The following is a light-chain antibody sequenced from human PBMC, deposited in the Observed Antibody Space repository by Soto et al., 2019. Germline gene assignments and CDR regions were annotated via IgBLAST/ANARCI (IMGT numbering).Light chain of an antibody. V-gene: IGKV3-20*01. CDR2: GAS. J-gene: IGKJ1*01. CDR3: QQYDTSPRT. Sequence: DIVLTQSPGTLSLSPGEIATLSCRASQSVTSSFLAWYHQKPGQAPRLLIYGASSSATGIPDRFSGSGSGTDFTLTINRLEPEDFGVYYCQQYDTSPRTFGRGTKVEIK. CDR1: QSVTSSF.